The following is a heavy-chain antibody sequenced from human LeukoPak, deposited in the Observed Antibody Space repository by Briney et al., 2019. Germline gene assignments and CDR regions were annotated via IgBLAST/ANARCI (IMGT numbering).Heavy chain of an antibody. J-gene: IGHJ4*02. D-gene: IGHD2-2*01. V-gene: IGHV3-64*01. Sequence: GGSLRLSCAASGFTFSDYAMHWVRQAPGKGLEYVAAINNNGGTTYYANSVKGRFTTSRDNSKNTLYLQMGSLRAEDMAVYHCVGGYCRSTKCSASYWGQGTLVTVSS. CDR1: GFTFSDYA. CDR3: VGGYCRSTKCSASY. CDR2: INNNGGTT.